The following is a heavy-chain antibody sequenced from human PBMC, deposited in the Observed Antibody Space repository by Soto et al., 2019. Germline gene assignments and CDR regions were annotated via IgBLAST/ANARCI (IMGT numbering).Heavy chain of an antibody. CDR1: GDSISSENW. Sequence: SETLSLTCTVSGDSISSENWWSWVRQAPGKGLEWIGEIYQSGATHYTPSLKSRVTISLDKSKNRFSLKLHSVTAADTAVYYCARDAGASRYYGMDVWGQGTTVTVSS. CDR3: ARDAGASRYYGMDV. D-gene: IGHD2-8*02. J-gene: IGHJ6*02. CDR2: IYQSGAT. V-gene: IGHV4-4*02.